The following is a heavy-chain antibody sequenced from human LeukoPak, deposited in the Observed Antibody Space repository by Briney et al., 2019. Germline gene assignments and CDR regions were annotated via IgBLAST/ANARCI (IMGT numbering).Heavy chain of an antibody. D-gene: IGHD6-13*01. V-gene: IGHV5-51*02. J-gene: IGHJ4*02. CDR1: GYIFTSYW. CDR2: NYHGASPT. CDR3: ARHETRSIAAAGTIRRAPLFDY. Sequence: GESLNISCKCSGYIFTSYWPGWVRQMRRKREKWRGINYHGASPTRDRPAFQGQVTISADKSISTAYLQWSSLKASDTAMYYCARHETRSIAAAGTIRRAPLFDYWGQGTLVTVSS.